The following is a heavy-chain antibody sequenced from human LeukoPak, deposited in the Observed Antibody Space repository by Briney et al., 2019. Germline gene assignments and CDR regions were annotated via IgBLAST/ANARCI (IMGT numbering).Heavy chain of an antibody. CDR2: IYLGDSDT. CDR1: GYSFTTYW. D-gene: IGHD2-15*01. CDR3: ARHATCTGGSCYQLDY. Sequence: GESLKISCKGSGYSFTTYWIGWVRQMPGKGLEWMGIIYLGDSDTRYSPSFEGQVTISADKSISTAYLQWNSLKASDTAMYYCARHATCTGGSCYQLDYWGQGTLVTASS. V-gene: IGHV5-51*01. J-gene: IGHJ4*02.